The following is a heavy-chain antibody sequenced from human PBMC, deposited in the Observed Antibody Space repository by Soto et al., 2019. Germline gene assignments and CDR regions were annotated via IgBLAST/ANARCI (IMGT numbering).Heavy chain of an antibody. CDR1: GFTFSDYY. CDR3: ARDPVSDSNPYYYYYGMDV. D-gene: IGHD4-4*01. Sequence: GGSLRLSCAASGFTFSDYYMSWIRQAPGKGLEWVSYISSSGSTIYYADSVKGRFTISRDNAKNSLYLQMNSLRAEDTAVYYCARDPVSDSNPYYYYYGMDVWGQGTTVTV. V-gene: IGHV3-11*01. J-gene: IGHJ6*02. CDR2: ISSSGSTI.